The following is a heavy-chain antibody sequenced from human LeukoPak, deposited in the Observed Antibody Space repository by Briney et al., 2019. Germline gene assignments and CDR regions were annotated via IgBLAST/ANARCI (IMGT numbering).Heavy chain of an antibody. J-gene: IGHJ4*02. Sequence: GASVKVSCKASGYTFTGYYMHWVRQAPGQGLEWMGWINPNSGGTNYAQKFQGRVTMTRDTSISTAYMELSRLRSDDTAVYYCARDGATIFGVVIMFDYWGQGTLVTVSS. CDR1: GYTFTGYY. V-gene: IGHV1-2*02. CDR3: ARDGATIFGVVIMFDY. D-gene: IGHD3-3*01. CDR2: INPNSGGT.